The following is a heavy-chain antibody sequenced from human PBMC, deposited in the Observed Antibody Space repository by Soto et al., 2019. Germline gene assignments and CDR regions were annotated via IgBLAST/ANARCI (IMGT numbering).Heavy chain of an antibody. J-gene: IGHJ6*02. V-gene: IGHV6-1*01. D-gene: IGHD6-6*01. CDR2: TYYRSKWYN. CDR3: AREGIAARLPYYYGMDV. Sequence: SQTLSLTCAISGDSVSSNSAAWNWIRQSPSRGLEWLGRTYYRSKWYNDYAVSVKSRITINPDTSKNQFSLQLNSVTPEDTAVYYCAREGIAARLPYYYGMDVWGQGTTVTVS. CDR1: GDSVSSNSAA.